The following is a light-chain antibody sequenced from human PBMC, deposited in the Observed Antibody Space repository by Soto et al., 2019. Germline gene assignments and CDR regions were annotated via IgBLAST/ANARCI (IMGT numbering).Light chain of an antibody. CDR1: SSDVGGYKY. J-gene: IGLJ3*02. Sequence: QSVLTQPASVSGSPGQSITISCTGTSSDVGGYKYVSWYQQHPDKAPKLIIFEVSNRPSGISSRFSGSKSGNTASLTISGLQAEDEADYYCCSYAGSSRVFGGGTKLTVL. CDR2: EVS. V-gene: IGLV2-14*01. CDR3: CSYAGSSRV.